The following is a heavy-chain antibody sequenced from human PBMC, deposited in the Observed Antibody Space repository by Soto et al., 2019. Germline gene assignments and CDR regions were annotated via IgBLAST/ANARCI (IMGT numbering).Heavy chain of an antibody. CDR2: ISSSSSTI. V-gene: IGHV3-48*02. Sequence: GGSLRLSCAASGFTFSSYSMNWVRQAPGKGLEWVSYISSSSSTIYYADSVKGRFTISRDNAKNSLYLQMNSLRDEDTAVYYCARDMGNDYGDYYYYYGMDVWGQGTTVTVSS. J-gene: IGHJ6*02. CDR3: ARDMGNDYGDYYYYYGMDV. D-gene: IGHD4-17*01. CDR1: GFTFSSYS.